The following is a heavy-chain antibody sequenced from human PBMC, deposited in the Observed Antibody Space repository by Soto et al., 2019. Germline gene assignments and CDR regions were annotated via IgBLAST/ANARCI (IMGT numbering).Heavy chain of an antibody. Sequence: QVQLVQSGAEVKKPGASVKVSCKASGYTFTSYGISWVRQAPGQGLEWMGWISAYNGNTNYAQKLQGGVTMTPDTSTTTAYVGLRRLRFDVTAVYYGAGFMYGDPGYWGQGTLVTVSS. CDR1: GYTFTSYG. J-gene: IGHJ4*02. CDR2: ISAYNGNT. V-gene: IGHV1-18*01. CDR3: AGFMYGDPGY. D-gene: IGHD3-10*02.